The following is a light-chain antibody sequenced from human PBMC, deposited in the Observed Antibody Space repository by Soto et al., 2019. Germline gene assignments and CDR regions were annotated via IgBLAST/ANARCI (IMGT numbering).Light chain of an antibody. CDR3: CSYAGNNWV. J-gene: IGLJ3*02. Sequence: QSALTQPASVSGSPGQSITISCTGTSSDVGSYNLVSWCQQHPGKAPKLMIYEVSKRPSGVSNRFSGSKSGNTASLTISGLQAEDEADYYCCSYAGNNWVFGGGTKLTVL. CDR2: EVS. V-gene: IGLV2-23*02. CDR1: SSDVGSYNL.